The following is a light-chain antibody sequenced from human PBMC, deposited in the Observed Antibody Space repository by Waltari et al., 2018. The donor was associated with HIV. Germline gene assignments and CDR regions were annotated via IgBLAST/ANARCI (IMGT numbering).Light chain of an antibody. CDR1: QRIANY. J-gene: IGKJ1*01. Sequence: DIHMTQSPSSLSASVGDRVTITCRASQRIANYLNWYQQRVGKAPELLIYAASSLQSGVASSFSGSGSGKDFTLTISSLQPEDFATYYCQQTFRAPRTFGQGTRVDI. V-gene: IGKV1-39*01. CDR2: AAS. CDR3: QQTFRAPRT.